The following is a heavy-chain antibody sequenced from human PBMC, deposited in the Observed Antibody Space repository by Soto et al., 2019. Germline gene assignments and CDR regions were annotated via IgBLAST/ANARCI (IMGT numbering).Heavy chain of an antibody. CDR2: ISYDGSDK. Sequence: HVQLVESGGGVVQPGRSLRLSCSASGFTFSSYGMHWVRQAPGKGLEWVAIISYDGSDKYFADSVRGRFTISRDTSKNTLYLQMSSLRAEDTAVYYCAKGILPAGGPHDCLDIWGQGTMVTVP. CDR3: AKGILPAGGPHDCLDI. V-gene: IGHV3-30*18. J-gene: IGHJ3*02. CDR1: GFTFSSYG. D-gene: IGHD6-13*01.